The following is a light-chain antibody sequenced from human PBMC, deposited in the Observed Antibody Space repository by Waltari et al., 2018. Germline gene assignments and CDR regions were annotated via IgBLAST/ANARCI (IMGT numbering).Light chain of an antibody. CDR1: SSNIGSYY. CDR2: RNN. V-gene: IGLV1-47*01. CDR3: GAWDDSLTSWV. Sequence: QSVLTQPPSASGTPGQRVTISCSGSSSNIGSYYVYWYQQFPGTAPKLLVYRNNQRPSGVPDRFSVSKSGTSASLAISGLRSEDEADYHCGAWDDSLTSWVFGGGTKVTVL. J-gene: IGLJ3*02.